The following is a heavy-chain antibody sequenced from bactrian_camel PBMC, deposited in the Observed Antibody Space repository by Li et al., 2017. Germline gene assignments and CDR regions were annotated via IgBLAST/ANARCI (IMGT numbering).Heavy chain of an antibody. CDR3: AASLQWFGCRDSATIGF. CDR1: GSMHSTAC. V-gene: IGHV3S53*01. Sequence: HVQLVESGGGSVPAGGSLTLSCAVSGSMHSTACMGWFRQAPGKEREDVSLIELDGTTHYGQYVEGRFTISQDNTKENGKNTVYLQMNSLKPEDTATYYCAASLQWFGCRDSATIGFWGQGTQVTVS. CDR2: IELDGTT. D-gene: IGHD2*01. J-gene: IGHJ4*01.